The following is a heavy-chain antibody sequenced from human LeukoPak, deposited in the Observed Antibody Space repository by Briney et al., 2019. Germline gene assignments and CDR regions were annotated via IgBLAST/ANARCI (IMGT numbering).Heavy chain of an antibody. V-gene: IGHV5-51*01. Sequence: GESLKISCQGSGYSFTSYWIGWVRQMPGKGLEWMGIIYPGDSDTRYSPSFQGQVTISADKSISTAYLQWSSLKASDTAMYYCARGPHCSSTSCYSFFAFDIWGQGTMVTVSS. CDR2: IYPGDSDT. D-gene: IGHD2-2*01. CDR1: GYSFTSYW. CDR3: ARGPHCSSTSCYSFFAFDI. J-gene: IGHJ3*02.